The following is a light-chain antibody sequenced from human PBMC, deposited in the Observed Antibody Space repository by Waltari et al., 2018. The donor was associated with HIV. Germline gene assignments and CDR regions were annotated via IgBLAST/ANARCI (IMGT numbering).Light chain of an antibody. V-gene: IGLV1-47*01. CDR2: RNN. CDR3: AAWDDSLSGVV. CDR1: SSNIGSNY. J-gene: IGLJ2*01. Sequence: QSVLTQPPSASGTPGQRVTISCSGSSSNIGSNYVYWYQQLPGTAPKLLIYRNNQRPSGFPGRFSGSKSGTSASLAISGLRSEDEADYYCAAWDDSLSGVVFGGGTKLTVL.